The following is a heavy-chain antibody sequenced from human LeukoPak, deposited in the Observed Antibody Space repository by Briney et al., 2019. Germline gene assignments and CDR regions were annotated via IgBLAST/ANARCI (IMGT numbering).Heavy chain of an antibody. D-gene: IGHD3-9*01. J-gene: IGHJ3*02. V-gene: IGHV3-9*01. Sequence: GRSLRLSCAASGFTFDDYAMHWVQQAPGKGLEWVSGISWNSGSIGYADSVKGRFTISRDNAKNSLYLQMNSLRAEDTALYYCAKGANYDILTGNDDAFDIWGQGTMVTVSS. CDR2: ISWNSGSI. CDR1: GFTFDDYA. CDR3: AKGANYDILTGNDDAFDI.